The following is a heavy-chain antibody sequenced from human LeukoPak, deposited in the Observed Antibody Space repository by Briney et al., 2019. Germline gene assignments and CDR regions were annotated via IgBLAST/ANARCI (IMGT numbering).Heavy chain of an antibody. D-gene: IGHD5-12*01. CDR1: GGSIRSYF. V-gene: IGHV4-59*01. CDR2: IWDTEIT. J-gene: IGHJ3*02. Sequence: SETLSLTCTVSGGSIRSYFWSWLRQPPGKGLEWIGYIWDTEITDYNPSLKRRVTISLDTSKNHFSLKLRSVAAADTALYFCARGLVLATDDAFDIWGQGTLVTVSS. CDR3: ARGLVLATDDAFDI.